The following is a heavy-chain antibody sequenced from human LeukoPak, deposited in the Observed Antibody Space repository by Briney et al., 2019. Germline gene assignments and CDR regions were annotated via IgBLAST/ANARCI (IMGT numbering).Heavy chain of an antibody. V-gene: IGHV4-39*07. CDR3: ARGGVDTAMDLDY. J-gene: IGHJ4*02. CDR1: GGSINSSSYY. Sequence: KPSETLSLTCTVSGGSINSSSYYWGWVRQPPGKGLEWIGSMYYRGSTYYNPSLKSRVTISVDTSKNQFSLKLSSVTAADTAVYYCARGGVDTAMDLDYWGQGTLVTVSS. CDR2: MYYRGST. D-gene: IGHD5-18*01.